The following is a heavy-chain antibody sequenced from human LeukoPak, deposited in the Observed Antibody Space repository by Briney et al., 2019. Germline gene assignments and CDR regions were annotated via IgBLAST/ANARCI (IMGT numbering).Heavy chain of an antibody. CDR2: MNEDGSEK. CDR1: GFTFSSYW. D-gene: IGHD4-11*01. CDR3: ARDRGYSNFDY. J-gene: IGHJ4*02. Sequence: GGSLRLSCTASGFTFSSYWMSWVRQAPGKGLEWVANMNEDGSEKNYVDSVKGRFTISRDNAQDSLYLQMNSLRAEDTAVYYCARDRGYSNFDYWGQGTLLTVSS. V-gene: IGHV3-7*01.